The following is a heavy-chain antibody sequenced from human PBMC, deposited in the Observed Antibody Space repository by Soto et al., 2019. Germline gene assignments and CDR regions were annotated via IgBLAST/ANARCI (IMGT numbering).Heavy chain of an antibody. J-gene: IGHJ3*01. CDR1: GYTFTDYY. V-gene: IGHV1-2*02. CDR2: MNPKSGGA. CDR3: TRENIENSDVLYDAFDF. Sequence: ASVKVSCKTSGYTFTDYYTHWVRQAPGQGLEWMGWMNPKSGGAYFAQKFQGRVTLTRDTSIGTAYIEVNSLTSDDTAVYFCTRENIENSDVLYDAFDFWGQGTTVTVSS. D-gene: IGHD5-18*01.